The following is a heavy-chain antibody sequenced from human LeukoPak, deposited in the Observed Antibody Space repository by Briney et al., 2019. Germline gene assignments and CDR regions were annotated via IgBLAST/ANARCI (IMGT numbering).Heavy chain of an antibody. V-gene: IGHV3-48*01. CDR1: GFTFSSYS. CDR2: ISSSSSTI. Sequence: HPGGSLRLSCAASGFTFSSYSMNWVRQAPGKGLEGVSYISSSSSTIYYADSVKGRFTISRDNAKNSLYLQMNSLRAEDTAVYYCARDQQLAGGDYWGQGTLVTVSS. J-gene: IGHJ4*02. CDR3: ARDQQLAGGDY. D-gene: IGHD6-6*01.